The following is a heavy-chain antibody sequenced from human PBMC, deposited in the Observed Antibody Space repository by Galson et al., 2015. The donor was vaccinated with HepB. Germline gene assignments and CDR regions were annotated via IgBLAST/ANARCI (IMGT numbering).Heavy chain of an antibody. CDR3: VKGSRGCSYTPGIAAAGTAFRAFDI. V-gene: IGHV3-64D*06. D-gene: IGHD6-13*01. Sequence: SLRLSCAASGFTFSSYAMHWVRQAPGKGLEYVSAISSNGGSTYYADSVKGRFTISRDNSKNTLYLQMSSLRAEDTAVYYCVKGSRGCSYTPGIAAAGTAFRAFDIWGQGTMVTVSS. J-gene: IGHJ3*02. CDR1: GFTFSSYA. CDR2: ISSNGGST.